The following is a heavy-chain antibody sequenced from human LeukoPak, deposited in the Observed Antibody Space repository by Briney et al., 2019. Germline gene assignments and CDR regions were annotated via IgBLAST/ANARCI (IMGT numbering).Heavy chain of an antibody. D-gene: IGHD3-10*01. CDR1: GFTFSSYA. CDR2: ISGSGGST. V-gene: IGHV3-23*01. J-gene: IGHJ3*02. CDR3: AKDGDRGTHASDI. Sequence: GGSLRLSCAASGFTFSSYAMRWVRQAPGKGLEWVSAISGSGGSTYYADSVKGRFTISRDNAKNTLYLQMNSLRAEDTAVYYCAKDGDRGTHASDIWGQGTMVTVSS.